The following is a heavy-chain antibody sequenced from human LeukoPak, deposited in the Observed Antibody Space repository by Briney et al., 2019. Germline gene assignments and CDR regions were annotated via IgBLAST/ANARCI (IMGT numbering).Heavy chain of an antibody. CDR1: GYTLTELS. D-gene: IGHD1-26*01. CDR2: ISAYNGNT. CDR3: ARDLARRIVGATPAY. Sequence: ASVKVSCKVSGYTLTELSMHWVRQAPGQGLEWMGWISAYNGNTNYAQKLQGRVTMTTDTSTSTAYMELRSLRSDDTAVYYCARDLARRIVGATPAYWGQGTLVTVSS. J-gene: IGHJ4*02. V-gene: IGHV1-18*01.